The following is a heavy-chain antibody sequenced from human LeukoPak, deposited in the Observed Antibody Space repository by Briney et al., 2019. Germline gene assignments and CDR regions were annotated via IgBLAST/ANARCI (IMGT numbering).Heavy chain of an antibody. V-gene: IGHV4-59*08. CDR2: ISYSGIT. CDR1: GGSISSYY. CDR3: ARHAGADSSWYYFDY. J-gene: IGHJ4*02. D-gene: IGHD6-13*01. Sequence: PSETLSLTCTVSGGSISSYYWSWIRQPPGGGLEWIGFISYSGITNYNPSLKSRVTISLDTSKDQFSLKLRSVTAADTAVYYCARHAGADSSWYYFDYWGQGTLVAVSS.